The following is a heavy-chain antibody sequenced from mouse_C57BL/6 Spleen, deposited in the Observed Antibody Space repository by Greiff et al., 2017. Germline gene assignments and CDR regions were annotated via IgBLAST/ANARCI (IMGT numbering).Heavy chain of an antibody. Sequence: EVKLVESGAGLVKPGGSLKLSCAASGFTFSSYAMSWVRQTPEKRLEWVACISSGGDYIYYADTVKGRFTISRDKARNTLYLQMSSLKSEDTAMYYCTRGRLLRAMDYWGQGTSVTVSS. D-gene: IGHD2-3*01. J-gene: IGHJ4*01. CDR2: ISSGGDYI. CDR1: GFTFSSYA. V-gene: IGHV5-9-1*02. CDR3: TRGRLLRAMDY.